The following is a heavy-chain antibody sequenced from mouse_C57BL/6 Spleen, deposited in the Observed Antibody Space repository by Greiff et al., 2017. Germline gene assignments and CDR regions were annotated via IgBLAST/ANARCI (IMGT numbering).Heavy chain of an antibody. Sequence: EVQLQQSGPELVKPGASVKISCKASGYTFTDYYMNWVKQSHGKSLEWIGDINPNNGGTSYNQKFKGKATLTVDKSSSTAYMELRSLTSEDSAVYYCARRRSMIPCFDYWGQGTTLTVSS. V-gene: IGHV1-26*01. J-gene: IGHJ2*01. CDR3: ARRRSMIPCFDY. CDR2: INPNNGGT. D-gene: IGHD2-3*01. CDR1: GYTFTDYY.